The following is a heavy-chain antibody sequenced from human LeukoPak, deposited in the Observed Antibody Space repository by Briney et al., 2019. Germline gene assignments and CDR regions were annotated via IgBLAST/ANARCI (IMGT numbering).Heavy chain of an antibody. Sequence: ASVKVSCKASGYTLTGYYIHWVRQAPGQGLEWMGWMNPNSGTTGYAQKFQGRVTMTRNTSISTAYMELSSLRSEDTAVYYCARGRVGVMVRGVPRGNWFDPWGQGTLVTVSS. CDR1: GYTLTGYY. CDR3: ARGRVGVMVRGVPRGNWFDP. D-gene: IGHD3-10*01. CDR2: MNPNSGTT. V-gene: IGHV1-8*02. J-gene: IGHJ5*02.